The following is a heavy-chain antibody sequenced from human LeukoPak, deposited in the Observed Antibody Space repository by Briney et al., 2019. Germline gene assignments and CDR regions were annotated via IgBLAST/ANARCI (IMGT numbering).Heavy chain of an antibody. CDR1: GFTFSSYG. J-gene: IGHJ6*03. Sequence: GGSLRLSCAASGFTFSSYGMNWVRQAPGKGLGWVSYISSSGSTIYYADSVKGRITIPRDNAKNSLYLQMNSLRDEDTAVYYCARQKGFYMDVWGKGTTVTVSS. CDR3: ARQKGFYMDV. CDR2: ISSSGSTI. V-gene: IGHV3-48*02.